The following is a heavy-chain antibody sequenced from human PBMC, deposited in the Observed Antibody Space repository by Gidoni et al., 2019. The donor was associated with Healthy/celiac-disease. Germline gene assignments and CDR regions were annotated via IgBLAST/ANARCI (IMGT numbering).Heavy chain of an antibody. CDR3: ARDPVAGTFDY. CDR2: ISWNSGSI. J-gene: IGHJ4*02. Sequence: EVQLVESGGGLVQPGRSLRLSCAASGFTFDDYAMHWVRQAPGNGLEWVSGISWNSGSIGYADSVKGRFTISRDNAKNSLYLQMNSLRAEDTALYYCARDPVAGTFDYWGQGTLVTVSS. D-gene: IGHD6-19*01. CDR1: GFTFDDYA. V-gene: IGHV3-9*01.